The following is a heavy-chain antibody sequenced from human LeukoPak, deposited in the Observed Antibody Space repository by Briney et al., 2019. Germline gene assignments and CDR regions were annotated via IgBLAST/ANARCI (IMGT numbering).Heavy chain of an antibody. CDR3: ARDIAVARGYYYYGMDV. J-gene: IGHJ6*04. Sequence: GGSLRLSCAASGFTFSSYAMHWVRQAPGKGLEWGAVISYDGSNKYYADSVKGRFTISRDNSKNTLYLQMNSLRAEDTAVYYCARDIAVARGYYYYGMDVWGKGTTVTVSS. CDR1: GFTFSSYA. CDR2: ISYDGSNK. D-gene: IGHD6-19*01. V-gene: IGHV3-30*04.